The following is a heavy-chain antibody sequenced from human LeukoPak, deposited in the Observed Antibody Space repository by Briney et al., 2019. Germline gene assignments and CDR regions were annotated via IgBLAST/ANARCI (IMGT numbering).Heavy chain of an antibody. Sequence: SETLSLTCAVYGGSFSGDFWSWIRQSPGKGLEWIGEINHGGSTTYNPSLQSRVTMSVDTSTNQISLKMTSVTAADTAVYYCAREKGYYDFDWGSYRLDGFDIWGQGTMVPVSS. V-gene: IGHV4-34*01. J-gene: IGHJ3*02. CDR1: GGSFSGDF. CDR3: AREKGYYDFDWGSYRLDGFDI. CDR2: INHGGST. D-gene: IGHD3-16*02.